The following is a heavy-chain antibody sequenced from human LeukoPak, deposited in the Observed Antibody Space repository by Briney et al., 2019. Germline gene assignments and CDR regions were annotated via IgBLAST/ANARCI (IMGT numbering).Heavy chain of an antibody. CDR3: ARGSYGDYVDDF. Sequence: GGSLRLSCAASGFTFSSYSMNWVRQAPGKGLEWVSYISTTISTTYYADSVKGRFTISRDNAENSLYLQMNSLRAEDTAVYYCARGSYGDYVDDFWGQGTLVTVSS. J-gene: IGHJ4*02. D-gene: IGHD4-17*01. V-gene: IGHV3-48*04. CDR2: ISTTISTT. CDR1: GFTFSSYS.